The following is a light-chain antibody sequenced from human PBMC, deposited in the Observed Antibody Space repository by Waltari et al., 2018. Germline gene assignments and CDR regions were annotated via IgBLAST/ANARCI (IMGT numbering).Light chain of an antibody. Sequence: CRASQSVAASCVACYQHKPVQAPPLLIFGAATRATGIPDRFSGSGSGTDFTLTISRLEAEDFAMYYCQQYGTSSVTFGQGTRLEIK. V-gene: IGKV3-20*01. CDR2: GAA. J-gene: IGKJ5*01. CDR1: QSVAASC. CDR3: QQYGTSSVT.